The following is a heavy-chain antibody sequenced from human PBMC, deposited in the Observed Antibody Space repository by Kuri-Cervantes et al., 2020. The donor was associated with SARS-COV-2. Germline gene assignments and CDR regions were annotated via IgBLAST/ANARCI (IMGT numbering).Heavy chain of an antibody. Sequence: GESLKISCAASGFTFSSYWMSWVRQAPGKGLEWVAHINSISSNIGYADSVKGRFTISRDNAKNSLYLQMNSLRADDTALYYCARDKEGIEEFDYWGQGTLVTVSS. CDR3: ARDKEGIEEFDY. CDR2: INSISSNI. CDR1: GFTFSSYW. J-gene: IGHJ4*02. V-gene: IGHV3-48*04. D-gene: IGHD2-15*01.